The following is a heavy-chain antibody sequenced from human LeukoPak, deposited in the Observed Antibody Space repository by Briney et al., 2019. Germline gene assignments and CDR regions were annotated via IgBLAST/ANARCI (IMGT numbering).Heavy chain of an antibody. CDR3: AKAQYQLLDWFDP. Sequence: PGGSLRLSCAAPGFTFSSYAMSWVRQAPGRGLEWVSAISGSGGSTYYADSVKGRFTISRDNSKNTLYLQMNSLRAEDTAVYYCAKAQYQLLDWFDPWGQGTLVTVSS. D-gene: IGHD2-2*01. J-gene: IGHJ5*02. V-gene: IGHV3-23*01. CDR1: GFTFSSYA. CDR2: ISGSGGST.